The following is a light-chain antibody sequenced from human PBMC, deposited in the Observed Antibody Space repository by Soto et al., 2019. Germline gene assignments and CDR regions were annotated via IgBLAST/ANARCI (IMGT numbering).Light chain of an antibody. J-gene: IGLJ2*01. Sequence: QSVLTQPPSASGSPGQSVTISCTGPRSDIGGDKYVSWYHQQPGKAPKLIIYEVTERPSGVPGRFSASKSGDTASLTVTGLRAEDEGIYYCSSFAGSNTYIVFGGGTKLTVL. CDR1: RSDIGGDKY. CDR2: EVT. V-gene: IGLV2-8*01. CDR3: SSFAGSNTYIV.